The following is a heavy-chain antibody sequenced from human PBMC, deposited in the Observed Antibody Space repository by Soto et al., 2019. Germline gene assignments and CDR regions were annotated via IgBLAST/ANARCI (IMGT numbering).Heavy chain of an antibody. V-gene: IGHV4-34*01. CDR1: GGSFSGCY. Sequence: SETLSLTCAVYGGSFSGCYWSWIRQPPGKGLEWIGEINHSGSTNYNPSLKSRVTISVDTSKNQFSLELSSVTAADTAVYSCARHPGYCSGSSCYGYYTMDVWGQGTTVTVS. CDR3: ARHPGYCSGSSCYGYYTMDV. CDR2: INHSGST. J-gene: IGHJ6*02. D-gene: IGHD2-2*01.